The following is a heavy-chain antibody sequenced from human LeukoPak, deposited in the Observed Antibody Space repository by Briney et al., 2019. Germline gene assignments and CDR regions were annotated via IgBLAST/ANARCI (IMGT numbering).Heavy chain of an antibody. CDR3: AKGDTTYYYDSSGYYDY. CDR1: GFTFSSYG. CDR2: ISYDGSNK. D-gene: IGHD3-22*01. J-gene: IGHJ4*02. V-gene: IGHV3-30*18. Sequence: QAGGSLRLSCAASGFTFSSYGMHWVRQAPGKGLEWVGVISYDGSNKYYADSVKGRFTISRDNSKNTLYLQMNSLRAEDTAVYYCAKGDTTYYYDSSGYYDYWGQGTLVTVSS.